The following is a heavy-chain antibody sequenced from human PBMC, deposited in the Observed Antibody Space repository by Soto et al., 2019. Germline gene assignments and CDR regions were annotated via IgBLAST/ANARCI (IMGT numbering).Heavy chain of an antibody. D-gene: IGHD6-6*01. CDR2: IYYSGST. CDR1: GGSVSSGSYY. V-gene: IGHV4-61*01. J-gene: IGHJ6*02. Sequence: PSETLSLTCTVSGGSVSSGSYYWSWIRQPPGKGLEWIGYIYYSGSTNYNPSLKSRVTISVDTSKNQFSLKLSSVTAADTAVYYCARRVRDAARRPGGYYYYGMDVWGQGTTVTVSS. CDR3: ARRVRDAARRPGGYYYYGMDV.